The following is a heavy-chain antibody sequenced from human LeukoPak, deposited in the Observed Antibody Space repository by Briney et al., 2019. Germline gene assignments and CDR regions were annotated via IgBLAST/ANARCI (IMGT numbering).Heavy chain of an antibody. CDR3: ARGLTIFGVVTLTPNDY. CDR2: IYHSGST. J-gene: IGHJ4*02. CDR1: GYSISSGYY. Sequence: SETLSLTCTVSGYSISSGYYWGWIRQPPGKGLEWIGSIYHSGSTYYNLSLKSRVTISVDTSKNQFSLKLSSVTAADTAVYYCARGLTIFGVVTLTPNDYWGQGTLVTVSS. D-gene: IGHD3-3*01. V-gene: IGHV4-38-2*02.